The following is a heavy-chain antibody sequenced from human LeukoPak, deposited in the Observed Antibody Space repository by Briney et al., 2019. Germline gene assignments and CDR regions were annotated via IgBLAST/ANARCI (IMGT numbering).Heavy chain of an antibody. CDR2: ISSSSSYI. J-gene: IGHJ4*02. CDR1: GFTFSSYS. V-gene: IGHV3-21*04. Sequence: GGSLRLSCAASGFTFSSYSMNWVRQAPGKELEWVSSISSSSSYIYYADSVKGRFTISRDNSKNTLYLQMNSLRAEDTAVYYCARERDSSGFETYWGQGTLVTVSS. D-gene: IGHD6-19*01. CDR3: ARERDSSGFETY.